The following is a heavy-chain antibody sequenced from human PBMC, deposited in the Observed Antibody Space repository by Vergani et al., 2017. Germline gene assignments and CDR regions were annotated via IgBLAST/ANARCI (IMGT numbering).Heavy chain of an antibody. D-gene: IGHD2-2*01. CDR3: ASSYCSSTSCYAEFFHH. Sequence: QLQLQESGPGLVKPSATLSLTCSVSGASIRSRNYYWGWIRQPPGKGLEWIGTIYHSGSTYYNPSLKSRVTISAETSKNHFSLTLSSVTAADTAVYFCASSYCSSTSCYAEFFHHWGQGTLVTVSS. J-gene: IGHJ1*01. CDR1: GASIRSRNYY. CDR2: IYHSGST. V-gene: IGHV4-39*07.